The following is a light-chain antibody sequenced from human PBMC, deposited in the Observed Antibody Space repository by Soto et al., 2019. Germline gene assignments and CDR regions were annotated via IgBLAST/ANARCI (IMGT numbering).Light chain of an antibody. V-gene: IGLV2-14*03. Sequence: APPSPLSGSPGQSITLPSPGTSSDGGGYNYVSWYQHHPGKAPKLMIFDVSNRPSGVSNRFSGSKSGNTASLTISGLQPEDEADYYCSSYTTSNTRQIVFGTGTKVTVL. CDR2: DVS. J-gene: IGLJ1*01. CDR1: SSDGGGYNY. CDR3: SSYTTSNTRQIV.